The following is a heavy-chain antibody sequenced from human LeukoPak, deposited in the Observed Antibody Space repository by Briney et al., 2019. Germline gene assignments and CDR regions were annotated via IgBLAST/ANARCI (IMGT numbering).Heavy chain of an antibody. CDR3: AKDLLSI. J-gene: IGHJ4*02. D-gene: IGHD3-3*02. CDR1: GFTFNNYG. CDR2: ISYDGSSK. V-gene: IGHV3-30*18. Sequence: GGSLRPSCAASGFTFNNYGMHWVRQAPGKGLEWVAFISYDGSSKNYADSVKGRFTISRDNSKNTLYLQMNSLRPEDTAVYYCAKDLLSIWGQGTLVTVSS.